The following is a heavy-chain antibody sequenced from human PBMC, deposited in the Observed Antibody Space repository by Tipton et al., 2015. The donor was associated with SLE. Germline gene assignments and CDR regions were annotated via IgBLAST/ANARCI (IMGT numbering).Heavy chain of an antibody. CDR2: MYYTGHT. V-gene: IGHV4-31*03. J-gene: IGHJ4*02. Sequence: TLSLTCTVSGGAITSGGYFWSWIRQHPGKGLEWIGYMYYTGHTYYSPSLKSRVTISMDTSERQFSLRLTSVTAADTAVYFCARVGGPKWLTLQALNFDSWGQGTLVTVSS. CDR1: GGAITSGGYF. D-gene: IGHD5-24*01. CDR3: ARVGGPKWLTLQALNFDS.